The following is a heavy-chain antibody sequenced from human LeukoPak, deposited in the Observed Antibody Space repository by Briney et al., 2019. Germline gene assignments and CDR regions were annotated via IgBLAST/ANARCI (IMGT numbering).Heavy chain of an antibody. V-gene: IGHV3-30*02. CDR2: IRYDGSNE. CDR1: GFTFSSYG. D-gene: IGHD5-12*01. J-gene: IGHJ4*02. CDR3: ARDLMATIGLEY. Sequence: TGGSLRLSCAASGFTFSSYGMHWVRQAPGKGLEWVALIRYDGSNEYYADSVKGRFTISRDNSKNTLYLQMTSLRAEDTAVYYCARDLMATIGLEYWGQGTLVTASS.